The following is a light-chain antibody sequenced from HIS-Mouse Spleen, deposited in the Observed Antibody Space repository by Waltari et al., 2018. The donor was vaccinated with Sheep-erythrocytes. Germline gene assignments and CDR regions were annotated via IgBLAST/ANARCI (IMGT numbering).Light chain of an antibody. CDR1: SSDVGGYNY. J-gene: IGLJ1*01. CDR3: CSYAGSYHHV. V-gene: IGLV2-11*01. CDR2: DVS. Sequence: QSALTQPRSVSGPPGQSVTISCTGTSSDVGGYNYVSWYQQHPGKAPKLMIYDVSKRPSGVPDRFSGSKSGATASLTISWLQAEDEADYYCCSYAGSYHHVFATGTKVTVL.